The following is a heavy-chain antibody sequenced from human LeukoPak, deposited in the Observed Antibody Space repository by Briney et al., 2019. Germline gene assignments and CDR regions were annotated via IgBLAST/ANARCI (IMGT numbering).Heavy chain of an antibody. CDR2: ISDTAGRT. CDR3: AKDFRDSSTWYYNCDY. D-gene: IGHD6-13*01. CDR1: GFTFSSYA. J-gene: IGHJ4*02. Sequence: QPGGPLRLSCAASGFTFSSYAMSWVRQAPGRGLEWVSSISDTAGRTYYADSVKGRFTISRDNSKNTLYLQMSSLRAEDTAIYYCAKDFRDSSTWYYNCDYWGQGTLVTVSS. V-gene: IGHV3-23*01.